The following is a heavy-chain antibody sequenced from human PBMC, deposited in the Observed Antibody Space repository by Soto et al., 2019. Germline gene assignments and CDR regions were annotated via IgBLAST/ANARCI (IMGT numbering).Heavy chain of an antibody. Sequence: ASVKVSCKASGYTFTSYGISWVRQAPGQGLEWMGWISAYNGNTNYAQKLQGRVTMTTDTSTSTAYMELRSLRSDDTAVYYCAREMLYYDFWSGYYTHYYGMDVWGRGTLVTVSS. D-gene: IGHD3-3*01. CDR3: AREMLYYDFWSGYYTHYYGMDV. CDR2: ISAYNGNT. CDR1: GYTFTSYG. V-gene: IGHV1-18*01. J-gene: IGHJ6*02.